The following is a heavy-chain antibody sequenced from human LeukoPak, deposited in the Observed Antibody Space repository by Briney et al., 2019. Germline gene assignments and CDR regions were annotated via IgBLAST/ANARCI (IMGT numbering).Heavy chain of an antibody. V-gene: IGHV3-7*01. D-gene: IGHD6-13*01. CDR1: GFTFTDYW. CDR3: ARDGTAAGLYFDL. Sequence: GGSLKLSCAVSGFTFTDYWMNWVRQAPGKGLEWVASIRQGGSEKTYVDSVKGRFTISRDNTKNSLSLQVNSPRVEDTAVYYCARDGTAAGLYFDLWGQGTLVTVSS. CDR2: IRQGGSEK. J-gene: IGHJ4*01.